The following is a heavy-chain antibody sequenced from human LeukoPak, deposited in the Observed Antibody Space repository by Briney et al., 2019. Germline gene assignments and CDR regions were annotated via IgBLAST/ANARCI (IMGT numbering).Heavy chain of an antibody. CDR3: TRDATYYLRYGYFDY. Sequence: GGSLRLSCAASGFSISSSAMNCVRQAPGKGLEWVSSINNVASHIYYAGSVRGRFTISRDNAKNSVYLQMNSLRAEDTAVYYCTRDATYYLRYGYFDYWGQGTLVTVSS. V-gene: IGHV3-21*01. CDR1: GFSISSSA. CDR2: INNVASHI. D-gene: IGHD2/OR15-2a*01. J-gene: IGHJ4*02.